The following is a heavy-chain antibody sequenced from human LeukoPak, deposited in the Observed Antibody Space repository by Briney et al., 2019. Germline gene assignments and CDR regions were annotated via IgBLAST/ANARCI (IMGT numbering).Heavy chain of an antibody. CDR2: IYYSGST. J-gene: IGHJ4*02. Sequence: PSETLSLTCTVSGGSISSYYWSWIRQPPGKGLEWIGYIYYSGSTNYNPSLKSRVTISVDTSKNQFSPNLSSVTAADTAVYYCARFIAAAGFDYWGQGTLVTVFS. D-gene: IGHD6-13*01. CDR3: ARFIAAAGFDY. CDR1: GGSISSYY. V-gene: IGHV4-59*01.